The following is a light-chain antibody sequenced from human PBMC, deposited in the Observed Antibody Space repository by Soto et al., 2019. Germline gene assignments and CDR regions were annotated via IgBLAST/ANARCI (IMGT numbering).Light chain of an antibody. CDR1: QSVSSY. CDR3: QQRSNWPLT. V-gene: IGKV3-11*01. CDR2: DAS. J-gene: IGKJ4*01. Sequence: EIVLTQSPATLSLSPGERATLSCRASQSVSSYLAWYKQKPGQAPMLLIYDASNRATGIPARFSGSGSGTDFTLTIRSLEPEDFAVYYCQQRSNWPLTFGGGTKVEIK.